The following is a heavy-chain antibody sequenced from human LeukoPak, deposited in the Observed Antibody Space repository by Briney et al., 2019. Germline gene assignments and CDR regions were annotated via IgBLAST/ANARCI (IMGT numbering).Heavy chain of an antibody. Sequence: GGSLRLSCAASGFTFSSYAMSWVRQAPGKGLEWVAFIRYDGSNKYYADSVKGRFTISRDNSKNTLYLQMNSLRAEDTAVYYCASPDSSGWYGGFDYWGQGTLVTVSS. V-gene: IGHV3-30*02. CDR1: GFTFSSYA. CDR2: IRYDGSNK. D-gene: IGHD6-19*01. CDR3: ASPDSSGWYGGFDY. J-gene: IGHJ4*02.